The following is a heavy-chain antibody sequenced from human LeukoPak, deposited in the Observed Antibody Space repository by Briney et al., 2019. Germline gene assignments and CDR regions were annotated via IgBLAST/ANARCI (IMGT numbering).Heavy chain of an antibody. D-gene: IGHD2-15*01. J-gene: IGHJ4*02. V-gene: IGHV4-31*03. CDR3: ARSYCSGGSCYSPFFDY. Sequence: SETLSLTCTVSGVSISSGGNYWSWIRQHPGKGLVWIGYIYYSGSTYYNPSLKSRVTISVDTSKNQFSLKLSSVTAADTAVYYCARSYCSGGSCYSPFFDYWGQGTLVTVSS. CDR1: GVSISSGGNY. CDR2: IYYSGST.